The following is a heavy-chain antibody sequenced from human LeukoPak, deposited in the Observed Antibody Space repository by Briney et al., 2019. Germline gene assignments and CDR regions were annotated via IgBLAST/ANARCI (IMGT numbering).Heavy chain of an antibody. Sequence: KSSETLSLTCAVYGGSFSGYYWSWIRQPPGKGLEWIGEINHSGSTNYNPSLKSRVTISVDTSKNQFSLKLSSVTAADTAVYYCARGEYSSSTGFDPWGQGTLVTVSS. J-gene: IGHJ5*02. CDR3: ARGEYSSSTGFDP. CDR2: INHSGST. D-gene: IGHD6-6*01. CDR1: GGSFSGYY. V-gene: IGHV4-34*01.